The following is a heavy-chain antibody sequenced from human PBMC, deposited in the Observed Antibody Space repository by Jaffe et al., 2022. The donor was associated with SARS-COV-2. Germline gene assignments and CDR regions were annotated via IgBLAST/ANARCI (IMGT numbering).Heavy chain of an antibody. J-gene: IGHJ5*02. Sequence: EVQLVQSGAEVKKPGESLKISCKGSGYSFTSYWIGWVRQMPGEGLEWMGIIYPDDSDTIYSPSFEGQVTISADKSISTAYLQWSSLEASDTAMYYCAKTRPGASYGSGSTWFDRWGQGTLVTVSS. D-gene: IGHD3-10*01. CDR3: AKTRPGASYGSGSTWFDR. V-gene: IGHV5-51*01. CDR1: GYSFTSYW. CDR2: IYPDDSDT.